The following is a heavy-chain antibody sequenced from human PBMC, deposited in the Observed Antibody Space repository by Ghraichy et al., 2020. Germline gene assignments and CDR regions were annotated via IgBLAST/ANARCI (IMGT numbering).Heavy chain of an antibody. Sequence: SQTLSLTCTVSGDSISSYYWSWIRQPPGKGLEWMGYIYQSGITNYNPPLESRVTISADTSKNQFSLKLSSVTAADTAVYYCARGNTGYSSSFFYYGMDVWGQGTTVTVSS. CDR2: IYQSGIT. V-gene: IGHV4-59*01. CDR1: GDSISSYY. J-gene: IGHJ6*02. CDR3: ARGNTGYSSSFFYYGMDV. D-gene: IGHD6-13*01.